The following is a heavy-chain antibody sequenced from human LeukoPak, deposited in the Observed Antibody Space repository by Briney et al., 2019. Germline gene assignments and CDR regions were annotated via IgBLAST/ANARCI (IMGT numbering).Heavy chain of an antibody. J-gene: IGHJ3*02. D-gene: IGHD3-3*01. Sequence: SETLSLTCTVSGGSISSSSYYWGWIRQPPGKGLEWIGSIYYSGSTYYNPSLKSRVTISVDTSKNQFSLKLSSATAADTAVYYCASLPLRFLEWLYAYDIWGQGTMVTVSS. CDR2: IYYSGST. CDR3: ASLPLRFLEWLYAYDI. V-gene: IGHV4-39*01. CDR1: GGSISSSSYY.